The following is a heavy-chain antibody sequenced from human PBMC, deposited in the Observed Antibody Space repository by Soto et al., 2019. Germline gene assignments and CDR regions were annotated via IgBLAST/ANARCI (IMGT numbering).Heavy chain of an antibody. J-gene: IGHJ6*03. D-gene: IGHD5-12*01. Sequence: GGSLRLSCAASGFTFSSYGMHWVRQAPGKGLEWVAVIWYDGSNKYYADSVKGRFTISRDNSKNTLYLQMNSLRAEDTAVYYCARDSDIVATITDVWPLGYYYYMDVWGKGTTVTVSS. CDR3: ARDSDIVATITDVWPLGYYYYMDV. CDR2: IWYDGSNK. CDR1: GFTFSSYG. V-gene: IGHV3-33*01.